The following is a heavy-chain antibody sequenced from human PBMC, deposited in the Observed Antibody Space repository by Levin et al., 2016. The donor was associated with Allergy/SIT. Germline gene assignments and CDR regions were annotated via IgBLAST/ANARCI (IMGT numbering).Heavy chain of an antibody. CDR2: ITGSSGTI. D-gene: IGHD3-10*01. CDR1: GFTFSDYS. V-gene: IGHV3-48*04. J-gene: IGHJ3*02. CDR3: ATEILYYYGSGSFNDAFDI. Sequence: ESLRLSCAASGFTFSDYSMNWVRQAPGKGLEWVSYITGSSGTIYYADSVKGRFTISRDNAKNSLYLQMNSLRAEDTTVYYCATEILYYYGSGSFNDAFDIWGQGTMVTVSS.